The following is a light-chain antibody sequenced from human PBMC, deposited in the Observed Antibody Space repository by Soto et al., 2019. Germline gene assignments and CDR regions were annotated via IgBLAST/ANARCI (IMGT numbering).Light chain of an antibody. V-gene: IGKV1-27*01. CDR3: QKYNSAPLT. CDR1: QGISNY. J-gene: IGKJ5*01. CDR2: AAS. Sequence: MQMCRSRCSLSASVEYRITSPCLASQGISNYLAWYQQKPGKVPKLLIYAASTLQSGVPSRFSGSGSGTDFTLTISSLQPEDVATYYCQKYNSAPLTFGQGTRLAIK.